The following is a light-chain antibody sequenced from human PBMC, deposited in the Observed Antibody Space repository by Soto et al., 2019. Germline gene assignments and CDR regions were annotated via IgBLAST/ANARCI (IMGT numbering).Light chain of an antibody. CDR3: LQDYDYPRT. CDR2: AAS. V-gene: IGKV1-6*01. CDR1: QGIRTE. J-gene: IGKJ1*01. Sequence: ATQMTQSPSSLSASVGDRVTIACRASQGIRTELGWYQQKAGEAPKLLIYAASTLQSGVPPRFSGSGSGTDFTLTISSPQPEDFATYYCLQDYDYPRTFGQGTKVEMK.